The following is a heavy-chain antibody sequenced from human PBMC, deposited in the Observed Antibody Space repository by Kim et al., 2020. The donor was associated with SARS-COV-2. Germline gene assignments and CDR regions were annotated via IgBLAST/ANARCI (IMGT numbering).Heavy chain of an antibody. D-gene: IGHD3-16*01. Sequence: NYNPSLKSRVTISVDTSKNQFSLKLSSVTAADMAVYYCARDRRGVRYFDLWGRGTLVTVSS. J-gene: IGHJ2*01. V-gene: IGHV4-34*01. CDR3: ARDRRGVRYFDL.